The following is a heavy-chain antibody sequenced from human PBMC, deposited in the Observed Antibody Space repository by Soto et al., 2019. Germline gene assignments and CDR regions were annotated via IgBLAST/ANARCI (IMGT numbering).Heavy chain of an antibody. Sequence: QVQLVQSGAEVKKPGASVKVSCKASGYTFTSYAMHWVRQAPGQRLEWMGWINAGNGNTKYSQKFQGRVTITRDTSASTAYMELSSLRSEDTAVYYCARSSGAFWSGYYRRAYGMDVWGQGTTVTVSS. V-gene: IGHV1-3*01. CDR2: INAGNGNT. J-gene: IGHJ6*02. CDR1: GYTFTSYA. D-gene: IGHD3-3*01. CDR3: ARSSGAFWSGYYRRAYGMDV.